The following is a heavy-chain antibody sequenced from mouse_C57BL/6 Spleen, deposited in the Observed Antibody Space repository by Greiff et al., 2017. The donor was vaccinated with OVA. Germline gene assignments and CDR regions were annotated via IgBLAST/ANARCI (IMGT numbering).Heavy chain of an antibody. V-gene: IGHV1-82*01. CDR2: IYPGDGDT. CDR1: GYAFSSSW. J-gene: IGHJ3*01. Sequence: QVQLQQSGPELVKPGASVKISCKASGYAFSSSWMNWVKQRPGKGLEWIGRIYPGDGDTNYNGKFKGKATLTADKSSSTAYMQLSSLTSEDSAVYFCARWDYYGSSPFAYWGQGTLVTVSA. CDR3: ARWDYYGSSPFAY. D-gene: IGHD1-1*01.